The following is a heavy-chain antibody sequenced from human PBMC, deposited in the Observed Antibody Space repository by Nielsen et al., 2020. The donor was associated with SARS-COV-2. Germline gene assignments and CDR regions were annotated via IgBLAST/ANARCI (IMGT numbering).Heavy chain of an antibody. V-gene: IGHV7-4-1*02. D-gene: IGHD6-13*01. J-gene: IGHJ5*02. CDR2: FNTYTGNP. Sequence: WVRQAPGHGLAWMGLFNTYTGNPTYAQGFTGRFVFSLDTSVSTAYLQISSLKAEDTAVYYCARDLYLAAAGDRYRWFDPWGQGTLVTVSS. CDR3: ARDLYLAAAGDRYRWFDP.